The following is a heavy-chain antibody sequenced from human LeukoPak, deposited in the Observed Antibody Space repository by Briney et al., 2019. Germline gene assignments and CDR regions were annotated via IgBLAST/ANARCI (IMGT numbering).Heavy chain of an antibody. CDR1: GGSISSGDYY. J-gene: IGHJ3*02. Sequence: SETLSLTCTVSGGSISSGDYYWSWIRQPPGKGLEWIGYIYYSGSTYYNPSLKSRVTISVDTSKNQFSLKLSSVTAADTAVYYCARVRTRRRCSGGSCYSGAFDIWGQGTMVTVSS. V-gene: IGHV4-30-4*08. CDR2: IYYSGST. CDR3: ARVRTRRRCSGGSCYSGAFDI. D-gene: IGHD2-15*01.